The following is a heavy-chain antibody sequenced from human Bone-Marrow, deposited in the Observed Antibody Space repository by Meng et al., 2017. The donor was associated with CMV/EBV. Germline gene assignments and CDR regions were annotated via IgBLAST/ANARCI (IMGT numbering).Heavy chain of an antibody. Sequence: GESLKISCAASGFTFSDYYMSWIRQAPGKGLEWVSYISSSGSTIYYADSVKGRFTISRDNAKNSLYLQMNSLRAEDTAVYYCARAENYDFWSGLGAFDIWGQGTMVTVSS. D-gene: IGHD3-3*01. CDR2: ISSSGSTI. CDR1: GFTFSDYY. CDR3: ARAENYDFWSGLGAFDI. V-gene: IGHV3-11*01. J-gene: IGHJ3*02.